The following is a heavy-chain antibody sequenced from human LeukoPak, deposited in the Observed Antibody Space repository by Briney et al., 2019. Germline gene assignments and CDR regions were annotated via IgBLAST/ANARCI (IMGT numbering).Heavy chain of an antibody. D-gene: IGHD3-16*02. CDR3: AGGVMITFGGVIVV. J-gene: IGHJ4*02. Sequence: KPSETLSLTCTVSGGSISSYYRSWIRQPPGKGLEWIGYIYYSGSTNYNPSLKSRVTISVDTSKNQFSLKLSSVTAADTAVYYCAGGVMITFGGVIVVWGQGTLVTVSS. CDR1: GGSISSYY. V-gene: IGHV4-59*01. CDR2: IYYSGST.